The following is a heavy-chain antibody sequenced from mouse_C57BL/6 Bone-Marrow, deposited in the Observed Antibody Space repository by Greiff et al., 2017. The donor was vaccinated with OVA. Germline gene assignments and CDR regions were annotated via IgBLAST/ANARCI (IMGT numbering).Heavy chain of an antibody. CDR1: GYTFTSYW. V-gene: IGHV1-69*01. D-gene: IGHD2-14*01. J-gene: IGHJ1*03. CDR2: IDPSDSYT. Sequence: QVQLQQPGAELVMPGASVKLSCKASGYTFTSYWMHWVKQRPGQGLEWIGEIDPSDSYTNYNQKFTGKSTLTVDKSSSTAYMQLSSLTSEDSAVYYCARTWLRYPLYFDVWGTGTTVTVSS. CDR3: ARTWLRYPLYFDV.